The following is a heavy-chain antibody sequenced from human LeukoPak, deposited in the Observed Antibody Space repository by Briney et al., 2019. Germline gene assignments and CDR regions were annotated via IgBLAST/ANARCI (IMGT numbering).Heavy chain of an antibody. CDR2: MKKDGSET. CDR1: GFTFSSYS. V-gene: IGHV3-7*01. J-gene: IGHJ4*02. CDR3: GRHRSGSGTYFRDH. D-gene: IGHD3-10*01. Sequence: PGGSLRLSCVVSGFTFSSYSMIWVRQAPGKGLQWVANMKKDGSETNYGDSVKGRFTISRDNAKNSLYLQMNSLRAEGTAVYYCGRHRSGSGTYFRDHWGEGTLVSVSS.